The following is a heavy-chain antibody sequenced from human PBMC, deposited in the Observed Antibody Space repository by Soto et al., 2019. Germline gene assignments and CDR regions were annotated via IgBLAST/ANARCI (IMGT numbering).Heavy chain of an antibody. CDR1: CGSFSGYY. J-gene: IGHJ4*02. CDR3: ARNGGSNWYYFDS. Sequence: XXTLSLTCAVNCGSFSGYYGCWIRQSPGKRLEWIGQXSHRAXTNYHPSLKSXXTISIATXXNQSSLKLNTVTAADTGMYYCARNGGSNWYYFDSCGQGTVVTVSS. CDR2: XSHRAXT. D-gene: IGHD6-13*01. V-gene: IGHV4-34*01.